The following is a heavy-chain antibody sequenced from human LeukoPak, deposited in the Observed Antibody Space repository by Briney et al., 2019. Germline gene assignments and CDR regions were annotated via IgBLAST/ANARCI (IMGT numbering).Heavy chain of an antibody. CDR1: GGFIASYS. CDR2: IYTSGGS. V-gene: IGHV4-4*07. Sequence: SETLSLTCTVSGGFIASYSWSWIRQPAGKGLEWIGRIYTSGGSDYNPSLKSRVTMSLDTSKNQFYLKMTSVTAADTAVYYCARWPSGYYYGWGQGILVTVSS. D-gene: IGHD3-22*01. CDR3: ARWPSGYYYG. J-gene: IGHJ4*02.